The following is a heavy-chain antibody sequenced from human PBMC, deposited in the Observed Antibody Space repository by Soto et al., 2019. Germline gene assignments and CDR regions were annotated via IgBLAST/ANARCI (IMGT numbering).Heavy chain of an antibody. CDR3: ARGPTNIYSSRWYYNWFDP. CDR2: IYFRGST. J-gene: IGHJ5*01. D-gene: IGHD6-13*01. V-gene: IGHV4-61*08. CDR1: GASVNSGGYS. Sequence: PSETLSLTCTVSGASVNSGGYSWSWIRQLPGKGLEWIGYIYFRGSTNYNPSLKSRVTISVATSKNQFSLKLSSVTAADTAVYYCARGPTNIYSSRWYYNWFDPWGQGTLVTVSS.